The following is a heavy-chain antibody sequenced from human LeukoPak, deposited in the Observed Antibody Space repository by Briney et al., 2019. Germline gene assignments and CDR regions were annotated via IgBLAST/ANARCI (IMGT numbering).Heavy chain of an antibody. V-gene: IGHV3-74*01. CDR3: SRRADSDY. CDR1: GFTFSSYW. D-gene: IGHD3-22*01. Sequence: GGSLRLSCAASGFTFSSYWIHWVRQAPGKGLVWVSRVNTDGSSTIYADPVKGRFTISRDNAKNTVYLQMNSLRAEDTAVYYCSRRADSDYWGQGTLVTVSS. J-gene: IGHJ4*02. CDR2: VNTDGSST.